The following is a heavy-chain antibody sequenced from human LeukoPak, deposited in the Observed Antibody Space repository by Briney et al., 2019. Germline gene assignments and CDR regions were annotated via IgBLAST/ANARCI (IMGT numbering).Heavy chain of an antibody. D-gene: IGHD3-10*01. Sequence: GASVKVSCKASGYTFTSYGIIWVRQAPGQGLEWMGWISAYNGNTNYAQKLQGSVTMTTDTSTSTAYMELRSLRSDDTAVYYCARVVGAGFGELSFFDYWGQGTLVTVSS. CDR2: ISAYNGNT. CDR3: ARVVGAGFGELSFFDY. J-gene: IGHJ4*02. V-gene: IGHV1-18*01. CDR1: GYTFTSYG.